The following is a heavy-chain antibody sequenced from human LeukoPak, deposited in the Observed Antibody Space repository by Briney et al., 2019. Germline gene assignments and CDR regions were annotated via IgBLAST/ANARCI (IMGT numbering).Heavy chain of an antibody. V-gene: IGHV4-39*01. CDR3: ARLGAGPTYYDFWSGYSSFYFDY. CDR1: GGSISSSSYY. CDR2: IYYSGST. J-gene: IGHJ4*02. D-gene: IGHD3-3*01. Sequence: SETLSLTCTVSGGSISSSSYYWGWIRQPPGKGLEWIGSIYYSGSTYYNPSLKSRVTISIDTSKNQFSLKLSSVTAADTAVYYCARLGAGPTYYDFWSGYSSFYFDYWGQGTLVTVSS.